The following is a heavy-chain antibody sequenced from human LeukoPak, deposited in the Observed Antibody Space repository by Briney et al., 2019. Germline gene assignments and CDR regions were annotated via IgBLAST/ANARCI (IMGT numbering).Heavy chain of an antibody. D-gene: IGHD6-13*01. CDR3: VEDLYKGDSASWYFFHY. J-gene: IGHJ4*02. Sequence: GGSLRLSCSASGFIISNYAMRWVRQAPGKGLEYVSAISANGGSTYYADSVKGRFTISRDTSKNTLYLQMSSLRAEDTAMYHCVEDLYKGDSASWYFFHYWGQGTLVTVSS. CDR2: ISANGGST. CDR1: GFIISNYA. V-gene: IGHV3-64D*06.